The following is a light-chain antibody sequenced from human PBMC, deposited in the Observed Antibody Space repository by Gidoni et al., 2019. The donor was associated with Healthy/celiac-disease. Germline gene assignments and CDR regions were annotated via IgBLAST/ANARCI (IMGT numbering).Light chain of an antibody. V-gene: IGKV3D-15*01. CDR2: GAS. J-gene: IGKJ4*01. Sequence: ASQSVSSYLAWYQQKPGQAPRLLVYGASTRATGIPASFSGSGSGTEFILTISSLQSEDFAVYYCQQYYNWPPLTFXGXTKVEI. CDR1: QSVSSY. CDR3: QQYYNWPPLT.